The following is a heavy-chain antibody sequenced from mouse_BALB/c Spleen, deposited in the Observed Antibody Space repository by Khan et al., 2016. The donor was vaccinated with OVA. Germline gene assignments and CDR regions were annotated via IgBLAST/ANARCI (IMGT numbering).Heavy chain of an antibody. D-gene: IGHD1-1*01. CDR1: GYSFTGYF. J-gene: IGHJ2*01. CDR2: INPHIGET. V-gene: IGHV1-20*02. CDR3: ARKNGSDFDY. Sequence: VQLQQPGPELVKPGASVKISCKASGYSFTGYFMNWVMQSHGKSLEWIGRINPHIGETFYNQKFKGKATLTVDESSSTAHMELRSLASEDSACYYCARKNGSDFDYWGQGTTLTVSS.